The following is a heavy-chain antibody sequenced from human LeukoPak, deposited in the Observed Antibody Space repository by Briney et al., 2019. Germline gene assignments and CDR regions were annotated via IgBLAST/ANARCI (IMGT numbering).Heavy chain of an antibody. CDR3: AREYCSSTSCYRDRIYYMDV. J-gene: IGHJ6*03. CDR2: INHSGST. CDR1: GGSFSGYY. V-gene: IGHV4-34*01. Sequence: SETLSLTCAVYGGSFSGYYWSWIRQPSGKGLEWIGEINHSGSTNYNPSLKSRVTISVDTSKNQFSLKLSSVTAADTAVYYCAREYCSSTSCYRDRIYYMDVWGKGTTVTVSS. D-gene: IGHD2-2*02.